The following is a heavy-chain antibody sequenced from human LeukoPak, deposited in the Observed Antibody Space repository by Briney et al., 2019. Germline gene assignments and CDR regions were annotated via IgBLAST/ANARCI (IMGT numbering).Heavy chain of an antibody. V-gene: IGHV3-23*01. CDR2: ISGSGGSS. CDR3: AKDQTQYCSDVSCYSGGTHLTFDY. Sequence: GGSLRLSCAASGVTFSSYATSWVRQASGKGLEWVSSISGSGGSSYYADFVKGRFTISRDNSRNTLYLVMNSLRAEDTAVYYCAKDQTQYCSDVSCYSGGTHLTFDYWGQGTLVTVSS. J-gene: IGHJ4*02. D-gene: IGHD2-15*01. CDR1: GVTFSSYA.